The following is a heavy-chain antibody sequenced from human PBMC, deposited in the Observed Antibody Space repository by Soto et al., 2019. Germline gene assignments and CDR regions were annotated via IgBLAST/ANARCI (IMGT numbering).Heavy chain of an antibody. CDR1: GFTFSGKT. V-gene: IGHV3-30-3*01. CDR3: ETDIDDTWLLNS. Sequence: VHLVESGGGVVQPGRSLRLSCAASGFTFSGKTMYWVRQAPGKGLEWVALISPDGSLIYYADSVKGRFTISRDNSRNTLYLQMNSRRAEYTSLYLCETDIDDTWLLNSWGQGTLVSVSS. CDR2: ISPDGSLI. D-gene: IGHD5-12*01. J-gene: IGHJ4*02.